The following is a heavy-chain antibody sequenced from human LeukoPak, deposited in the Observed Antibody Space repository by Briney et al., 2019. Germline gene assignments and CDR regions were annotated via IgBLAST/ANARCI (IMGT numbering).Heavy chain of an antibody. D-gene: IGHD4-17*01. V-gene: IGHV3-11*04. CDR1: GFTFSDYY. Sequence: PGGSLRLSCAASGFTFSDYYMSWIRQAPGKGLEWVSHISSSGSTIYYADSVKGRFTISRDNAKNSLYLQMNSLRAEDTAVYYCARVEIPVTNLREDYWGQGTLVTVSS. CDR2: ISSSGSTI. J-gene: IGHJ4*02. CDR3: ARVEIPVTNLREDY.